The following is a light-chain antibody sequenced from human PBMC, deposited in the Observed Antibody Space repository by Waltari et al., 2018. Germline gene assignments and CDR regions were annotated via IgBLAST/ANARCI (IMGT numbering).Light chain of an antibody. CDR3: SSYTGGSTLLV. CDR1: TSDIGNHDY. Sequence: QSALTQPASVSGSPGQSITISCTGTTSDIGNHDYVSWYQQHPGKATKLLIYEGTKRPSGVPTRFSGSKAGSTASLTISGLQADDEAHYYCSSYTGGSTLLVFGGGTDLTVL. CDR2: EGT. V-gene: IGLV2-14*01. J-gene: IGLJ2*01.